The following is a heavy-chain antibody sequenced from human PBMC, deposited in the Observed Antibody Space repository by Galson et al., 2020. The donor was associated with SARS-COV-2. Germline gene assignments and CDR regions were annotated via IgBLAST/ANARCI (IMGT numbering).Heavy chain of an antibody. J-gene: IGHJ6*02. D-gene: IGHD3-22*01. CDR1: GGSISSYY. Sequence: SETLSLTCTVSGGSISSYYWSWIRQPPGMGLEWIGYIYYSGSTNYNPSLKSRVTISVDTSKNQFSLKLSSVTAADTAVYYCARDRYDSSGYGAYYYYGMDVWGQGTTVTVSS. CDR2: IYYSGST. CDR3: ARDRYDSSGYGAYYYYGMDV. V-gene: IGHV4-59*01.